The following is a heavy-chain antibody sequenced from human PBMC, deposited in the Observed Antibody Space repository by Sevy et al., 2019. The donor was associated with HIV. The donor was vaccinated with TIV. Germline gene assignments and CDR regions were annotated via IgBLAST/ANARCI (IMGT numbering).Heavy chain of an antibody. V-gene: IGHV3-30-3*01. CDR3: ARDQLGSIDY. CDR1: GFTFSTYA. CDR2: VSSDGSEI. Sequence: GGYLRLSCAVSGFTFSTYAMHWVRQAPGKGLECVAIVSSDGSEINYADSVKGRFTISRDNSRNTLYLQMNSLRTEDTALYYCARDQLGSIDYWGQGTLVIVSS. D-gene: IGHD7-27*01. J-gene: IGHJ4*02.